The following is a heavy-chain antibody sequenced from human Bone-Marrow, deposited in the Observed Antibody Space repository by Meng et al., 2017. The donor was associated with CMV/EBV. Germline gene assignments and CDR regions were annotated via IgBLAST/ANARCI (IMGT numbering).Heavy chain of an antibody. Sequence: GGSLRLSCAASGFTFSSYGMHWVRQTPGKGLEWVAFIRYDGSNKYYADSVKGRFTISRDNSKNTLYLQMNSLRAEDTAVYYCAKDLGFMENYYYYGMAVWGQGNTVNFAS. J-gene: IGHJ6*02. CDR2: IRYDGSNK. D-gene: IGHD1-1*01. V-gene: IGHV3-30*02. CDR1: GFTFSSYG. CDR3: AKDLGFMENYYYYGMAV.